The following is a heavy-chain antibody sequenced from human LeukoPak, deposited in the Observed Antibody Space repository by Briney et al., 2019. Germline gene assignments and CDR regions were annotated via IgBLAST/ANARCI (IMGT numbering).Heavy chain of an antibody. CDR3: ARGPRHNIVVVVAALDY. V-gene: IGHV1-8*01. D-gene: IGHD2-15*01. CDR1: GYTFTSYD. J-gene: IGHJ4*02. CDR2: MNPNSGNT. Sequence: ASVKVPCKASGYTFTSYDINWVRQATGQGLEWMGWMNPNSGNTGYAQKFQGRVTMTRNTSISTAYMELSSLRSEDTAVYYCARGPRHNIVVVVAALDYWGQGTLVTVSS.